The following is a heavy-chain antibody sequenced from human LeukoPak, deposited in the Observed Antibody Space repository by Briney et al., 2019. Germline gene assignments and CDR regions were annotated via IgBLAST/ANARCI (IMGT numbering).Heavy chain of an antibody. D-gene: IGHD3-10*02. J-gene: IGHJ6*04. CDR3: AELGITMIGGV. V-gene: IGHV3-48*01. Sequence: GGSLRLSCAASGFIFGTYSMNWVRQAPGKGLEWVSYISSSSSTIYYADSVKGRFTISRDNAKNSLYLQMNSLRAEDTAVYYCAELGITMIGGVWGKGTTVTISS. CDR2: ISSSSSTI. CDR1: GFIFGTYS.